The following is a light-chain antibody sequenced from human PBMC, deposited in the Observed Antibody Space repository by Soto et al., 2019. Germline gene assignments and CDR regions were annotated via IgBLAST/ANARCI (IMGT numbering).Light chain of an antibody. CDR1: QTISRN. CDR3: QQSDSIPIT. CDR2: AAS. V-gene: IGKV1-39*01. J-gene: IGKJ5*01. Sequence: PSSLSASGGDRVNIPCLSSQTISRNLNWYQQKPGKAPKLLIYAASSLQSGVPSRFSGSGSGTDFTLAISSLQPEDFATYYCQQSDSIPITFGQGTRLEIK.